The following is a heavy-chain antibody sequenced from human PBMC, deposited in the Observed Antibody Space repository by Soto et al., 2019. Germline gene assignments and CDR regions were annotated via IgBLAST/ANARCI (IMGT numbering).Heavy chain of an antibody. CDR3: ARGSMVRGVKGLDY. D-gene: IGHD3-10*01. CDR2: IYYSGST. V-gene: IGHV4-31*03. J-gene: IGHJ4*02. CDR1: GGSISSGGYY. Sequence: QVQLQESGPGLVKPSQTLSLTCTVSGGSISSGGYYWSWIRQHPGKGLEWIGYIYYSGSTYYNPSLKSRVTITVDTSKNQFSLKLSSVTAADTAVYYCARGSMVRGVKGLDYWGQGTLVTVSS.